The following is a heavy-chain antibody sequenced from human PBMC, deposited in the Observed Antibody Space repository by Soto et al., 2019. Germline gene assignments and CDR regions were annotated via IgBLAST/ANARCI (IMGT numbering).Heavy chain of an antibody. J-gene: IGHJ5*02. CDR1: GGSISSYY. Sequence: SETLSLTCTVSGGSISSYYWSWIRQPPGKGLEWIGNIYYSGSTNYNPPLKSRVAISVDTSKNQFSLKLSSVTAADTAVYYCARELGYCSGNICYSGWFDPWGQGTPVTVSS. CDR3: ARELGYCSGNICYSGWFDP. V-gene: IGHV4-59*01. D-gene: IGHD2-15*01. CDR2: IYYSGST.